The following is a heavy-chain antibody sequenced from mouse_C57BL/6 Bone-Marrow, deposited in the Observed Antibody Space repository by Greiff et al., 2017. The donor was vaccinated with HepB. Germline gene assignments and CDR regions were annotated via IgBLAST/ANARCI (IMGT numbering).Heavy chain of an antibody. CDR1: GFTFSSYG. CDR3: AREGYYGSSWYFDV. J-gene: IGHJ1*03. CDR2: ISSGGSYT. D-gene: IGHD1-1*01. Sequence: DVMLVESGGDLVKPGGSLKLSCAASGFTFSSYGMSWVRQTPDKRLEWVATISSGGSYTYYPDSVKGRFTISRDNAKNTLYLQMSSLKSEDTAMYYCAREGYYGSSWYFDVWGTGTTVTVSS. V-gene: IGHV5-6*02.